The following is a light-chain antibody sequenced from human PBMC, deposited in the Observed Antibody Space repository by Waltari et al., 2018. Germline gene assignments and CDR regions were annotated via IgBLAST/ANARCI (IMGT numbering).Light chain of an antibody. CDR3: ATWDDSLNGYV. Sequence: QSVLTQPPSASGTPGRRVAIFCSGNSSNIGSNTVNWYQHLPGAAPKLLIYNDNQRPSGVPDRFSASKSGTSASLAISGLRSEDEADYYCATWDDSLNGYVFGAGTKVTVL. CDR2: NDN. J-gene: IGLJ1*01. CDR1: SSNIGSNT. V-gene: IGLV1-44*01.